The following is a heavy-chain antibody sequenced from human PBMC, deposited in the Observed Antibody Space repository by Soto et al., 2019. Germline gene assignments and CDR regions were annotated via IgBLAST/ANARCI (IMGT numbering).Heavy chain of an antibody. V-gene: IGHV3-7*01. CDR1: GFTFSSYW. CDR3: ARGGSRGDY. CDR2: IKQDGSEK. Sequence: EVQLVESGGGLVQPGGSLRLSCAASGFTFSSYWMSWVRQASGKGLEWVANIKQDGSEKYYVDSVKGRFTISRDYAKNSLYLQMNSPRAEDTALYYCARGGSRGDYWGQGALVTVSS. J-gene: IGHJ4*02. D-gene: IGHD3-16*01.